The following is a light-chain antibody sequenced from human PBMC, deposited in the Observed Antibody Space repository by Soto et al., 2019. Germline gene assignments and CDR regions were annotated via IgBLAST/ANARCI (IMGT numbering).Light chain of an antibody. Sequence: EIVMTQSPATLSVSPGERATLSCRASQTVNSNLAWYQQKPGQAPRLLIYGASTRAPGIPARFSGSGSGTEFTLTISSLQSEDFALYYWQQYNDWPLTFGQGTKVDIK. CDR3: QQYNDWPLT. CDR2: GAS. V-gene: IGKV3D-15*01. CDR1: QTVNSN. J-gene: IGKJ1*01.